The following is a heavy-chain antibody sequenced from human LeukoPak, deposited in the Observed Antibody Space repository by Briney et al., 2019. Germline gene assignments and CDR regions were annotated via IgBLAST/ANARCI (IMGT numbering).Heavy chain of an antibody. CDR3: ARDIVVVVAAMPYYYYGMDV. D-gene: IGHD2-15*01. J-gene: IGHJ6*02. Sequence: PSETLSLTCAVYGGSFSGYYWSWIRQPPGKGLEWIGEINHSGSTNYSPSLKSRVTISVDTSKNQFSLKLSSVTAADTAVYYCARDIVVVVAAMPYYYYGMDVWGQGTTVTVSS. V-gene: IGHV4-34*01. CDR2: INHSGST. CDR1: GGSFSGYY.